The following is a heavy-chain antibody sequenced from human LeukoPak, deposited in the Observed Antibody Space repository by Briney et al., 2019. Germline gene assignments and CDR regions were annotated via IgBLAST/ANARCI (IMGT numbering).Heavy chain of an antibody. CDR3: AVPTRLHYYYGMDV. D-gene: IGHD2-15*01. CDR2: IIPIFGTA. CDR1: GGTFSSYA. V-gene: IGHV1-69*13. J-gene: IGHJ6*02. Sequence: GASVKVSCKASGGTFSSYAISCVRQAPGQRLEWMGGIIPIFGTANYAQKFQGRVTITADESTSTAYMELSSLRSEDTAVYYCAVPTRLHYYYGMDVWGQGTTVTVSS.